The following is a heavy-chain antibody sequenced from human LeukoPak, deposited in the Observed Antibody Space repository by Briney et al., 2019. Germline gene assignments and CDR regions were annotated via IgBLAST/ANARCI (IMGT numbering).Heavy chain of an antibody. CDR2: INHSGST. J-gene: IGHJ5*02. D-gene: IGHD2-15*01. CDR3: AREGDYCSGGSCYWTWFDP. V-gene: IGHV4-34*01. Sequence: SETLSLTCAVYGGSFSGYYWSWIRQPPGKGLEWIGEINHSGSTNYNPSLKSRVTISVDTSKNQFSLKLSSVTAADTAVYYCAREGDYCSGGSCYWTWFDPWGQGTLVTVSS. CDR1: GGSFSGYY.